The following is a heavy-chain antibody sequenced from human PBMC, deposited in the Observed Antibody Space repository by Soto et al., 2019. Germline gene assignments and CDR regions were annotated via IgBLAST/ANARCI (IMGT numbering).Heavy chain of an antibody. Sequence: EVQLVESGGGLFQPGGSLRLSCAASGFTFSTYWMSWVRRTPGKGLGWVANIQQDGTEKYYVDSVRGRLTVSRDNVKSSLYLQMNSLRVEDTAVYYCTTSPHRDSERVFVWGQGTPVTVS. CDR3: TTSPHRDSERVFV. D-gene: IGHD1-26*01. CDR2: IQQDGTEK. V-gene: IGHV3-7*01. J-gene: IGHJ6*02. CDR1: GFTFSTYW.